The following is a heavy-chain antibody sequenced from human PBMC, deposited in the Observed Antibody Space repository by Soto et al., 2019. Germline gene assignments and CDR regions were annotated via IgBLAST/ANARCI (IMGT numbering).Heavy chain of an antibody. Sequence: QVQLLQSGAEVMKPGTSVRVSCRASGYTFKDYDINWVRRAPGQGLEWMGWMNPNSGNTAYARKFHDRITMTRSVSARTAFMELSSLTPEDTAVYYCARRMTWSLWCFDLWGSGTQVTVSS. CDR3: ARRMTWSLWCFDL. CDR1: GYTFKDYD. CDR2: MNPNSGNT. J-gene: IGHJ2*01. V-gene: IGHV1-8*01. D-gene: IGHD3-3*01.